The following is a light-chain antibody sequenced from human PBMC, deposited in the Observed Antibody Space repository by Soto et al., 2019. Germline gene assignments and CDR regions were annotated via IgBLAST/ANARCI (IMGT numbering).Light chain of an antibody. CDR2: YND. CDR3: AAWDDSLNGWV. Sequence: QSVLTQPPTLSAAPRQRVTISCSGSSSNIGNNVVNWYQQLPGKAPKLLIYYNDLLPSGVSDRFSGSRSGTSASLAISGLQSEDEADYYCAAWDDSLNGWVFGGGTQLTVL. J-gene: IGLJ3*02. V-gene: IGLV1-36*01. CDR1: SSNIGNNV.